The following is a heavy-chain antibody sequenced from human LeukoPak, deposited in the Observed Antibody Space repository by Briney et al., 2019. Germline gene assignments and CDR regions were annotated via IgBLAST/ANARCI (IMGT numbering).Heavy chain of an antibody. Sequence: SVKVSCKASGGTFSSYAISWVRQAPGQGLEWMGGIIPIFGTANYAQKFQGRVTMTEDTSTDTAYMELSSLRSEDTAVYYCAGYCSSTSCYRNHYYYGMDVWGQGTTVTVSS. CDR2: IIPIFGTA. J-gene: IGHJ6*02. CDR3: AGYCSSTSCYRNHYYYGMDV. V-gene: IGHV1-69*06. D-gene: IGHD2-2*02. CDR1: GGTFSSYA.